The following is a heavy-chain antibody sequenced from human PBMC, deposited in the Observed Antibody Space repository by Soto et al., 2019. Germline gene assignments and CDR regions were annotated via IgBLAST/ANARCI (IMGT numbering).Heavy chain of an antibody. J-gene: IGHJ6*02. V-gene: IGHV1-69*08. D-gene: IGHD2-21*02. CDR3: ARRRYCGYDCYHKHYYGMDV. Sequence: QVQLVQSGAEVKKPGSSVRVSCRSSGDTFSSYIVNWLRLAPGRGLEWMGRVIPVLTTTDYVQNFRGRVTISADRSTNTVYLDLSSLRSDDTAVYYCARRRYCGYDCYHKHYYGMDVWCQGSLVTVAS. CDR1: GDTFSSYI. CDR2: VIPVLTTT.